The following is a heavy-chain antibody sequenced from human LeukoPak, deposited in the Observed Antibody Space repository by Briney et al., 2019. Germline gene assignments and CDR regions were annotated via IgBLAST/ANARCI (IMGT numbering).Heavy chain of an antibody. D-gene: IGHD3-10*01. V-gene: IGHV3-33*01. Sequence: VGSLRLSCAASGFPFSSYGMHWVRQAPGKGLEWVAVIWYDGSNRYYADSVKGRFTISRDNSKNTLYLEMNSLRAEDTAVYYCVGLGTNYYGLRWGQGTLVTVSS. CDR3: VGLGTNYYGLR. CDR2: IWYDGSNR. CDR1: GFPFSSYG. J-gene: IGHJ4*02.